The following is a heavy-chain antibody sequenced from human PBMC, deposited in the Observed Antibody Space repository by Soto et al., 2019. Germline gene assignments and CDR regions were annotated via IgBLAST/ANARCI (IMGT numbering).Heavy chain of an antibody. D-gene: IGHD3-16*01. Sequence: SGPTLVNPTQTLTLTCTYSGFSLSTTGVGVSWIRQPPGKALEWLALIYWHDDKRYSPSLKSRLSITKDTSKNQVVLTMTDMDPVDTATYYCAHRGGATVGLYYFDYWGQGALVTVSS. CDR3: AHRGGATVGLYYFDY. CDR1: GFSLSTTGVG. CDR2: IYWHDDK. J-gene: IGHJ4*02. V-gene: IGHV2-5*01.